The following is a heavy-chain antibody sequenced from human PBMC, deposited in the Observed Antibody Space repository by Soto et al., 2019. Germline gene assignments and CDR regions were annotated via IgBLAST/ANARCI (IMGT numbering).Heavy chain of an antibody. D-gene: IGHD3-10*01. Sequence: ASVKVSCKASGYTFTSHYIHWVRQAPGQGLEWVGIINPTGAGTSYAQEFQGRVTMTRDPSTSTVYMELSSLRSEDTAVCYCAREGSASGSYDYWGQGTLVTASS. V-gene: IGHV1-46*01. CDR2: INPTGAGT. CDR3: AREGSASGSYDY. CDR1: GYTFTSHY. J-gene: IGHJ4*02.